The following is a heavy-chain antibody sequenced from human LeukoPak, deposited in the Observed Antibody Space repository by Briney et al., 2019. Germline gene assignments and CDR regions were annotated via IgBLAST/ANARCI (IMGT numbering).Heavy chain of an antibody. J-gene: IGHJ5*01. V-gene: IGHV1-18*01. D-gene: IGHD3-22*01. CDR2: ISAYNGHT. Sequence: ASVTVSCKASGYTFSSYGISWVRQAPGQGLEWMGWISAYNGHTNYAQKFQDRVTMTTDTSTSTAYMDLRSLGFDDTAVYYCARDKAFLGYYDTSGYFQQWFDSWGQGTLVTVSS. CDR1: GYTFSSYG. CDR3: ARDKAFLGYYDTSGYFQQWFDS.